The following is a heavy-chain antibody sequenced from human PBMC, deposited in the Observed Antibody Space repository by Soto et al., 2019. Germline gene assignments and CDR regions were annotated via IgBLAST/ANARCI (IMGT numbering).Heavy chain of an antibody. CDR1: GDSVSSNSAA. D-gene: IGHD5-18*01. CDR2: TYYRSKWYN. Sequence: KQSQTLSLPCAISGDSVSSNSAAWNWIRQSPSRGLEWLGRTYYRSKWYNDYAVSVKSRITINPDTSKNQFSLQLNSVTPEDTAVYYCARDVDTAMVTKNFDYWGQGTLVTVSS. J-gene: IGHJ4*02. V-gene: IGHV6-1*01. CDR3: ARDVDTAMVTKNFDY.